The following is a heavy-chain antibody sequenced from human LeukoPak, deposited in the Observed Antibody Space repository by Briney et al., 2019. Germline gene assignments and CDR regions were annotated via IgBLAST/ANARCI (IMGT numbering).Heavy chain of an antibody. CDR1: GFTFSSYW. CDR2: IKQDGSEK. CDR3: ARTMGYCSSTSCYSFDY. V-gene: IGHV3-7*01. Sequence: GSLRLSCAASGFTFSSYWMSWVRQAPGKGLEWVANIKQDGSEKYYVDSVKGRFTISRDNAKNSLYLQMNSLRAEDTAVYYCARTMGYCSSTSCYSFDYWGQGTLVTVSS. D-gene: IGHD2-2*01. J-gene: IGHJ4*02.